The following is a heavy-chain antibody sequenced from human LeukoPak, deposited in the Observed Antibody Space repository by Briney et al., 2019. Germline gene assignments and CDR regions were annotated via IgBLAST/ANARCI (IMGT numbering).Heavy chain of an antibody. CDR3: AKGGAAAGTKTDY. CDR1: GFTFSSYA. J-gene: IGHJ4*02. CDR2: ISGSGGST. Sequence: GGSLRLSCAASGFTFSSYAMIWVRQAPGKGLEGVSDISGSGGSTYYADSVKGRFTISRDNSKNTLYLQMNSLRAEDTAVYYCAKGGAAAGTKTDYWGQGTLVTVSS. V-gene: IGHV3-23*01. D-gene: IGHD6-13*01.